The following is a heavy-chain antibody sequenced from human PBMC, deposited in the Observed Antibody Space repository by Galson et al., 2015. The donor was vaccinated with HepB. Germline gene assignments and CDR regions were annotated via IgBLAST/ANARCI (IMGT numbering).Heavy chain of an antibody. D-gene: IGHD1-26*01. CDR2: ISGSGGST. V-gene: IGHV3-23*01. CDR3: AKVGWKGTKWELQGAFDI. Sequence: SLRLSCAASGFTFSSYAMSWVRQAPGKGLEWVSAISGSGGSTYYADSVKGRFTISRDNSKNTLYLQMNSLRAEDTAVYYCAKVGWKGTKWELQGAFDIWGQGTMVTVSS. J-gene: IGHJ3*02. CDR1: GFTFSSYA.